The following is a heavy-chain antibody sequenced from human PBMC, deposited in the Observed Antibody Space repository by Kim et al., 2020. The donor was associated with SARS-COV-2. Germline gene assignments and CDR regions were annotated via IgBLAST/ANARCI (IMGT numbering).Heavy chain of an antibody. CDR3: AKGLLGVHDNGDYYGPAYFDY. V-gene: IGHV3-23*01. Sequence: GGSLRLSCAASGFAFSTFAMSWVRQAPGKGLEWVSVISGSAVKTFYADSVKGRFTISRDKSTNTVYLQMNSLRGEDTAVYYCAKGLLGVHDNGDYYGPAYFDYWGQGTLVTVSS. CDR2: ISGSAVKT. J-gene: IGHJ4*02. D-gene: IGHD3-22*01. CDR1: GFAFSTFA.